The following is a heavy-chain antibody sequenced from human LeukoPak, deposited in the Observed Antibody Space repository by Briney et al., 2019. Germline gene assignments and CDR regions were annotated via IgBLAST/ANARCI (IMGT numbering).Heavy chain of an antibody. CDR2: ISAYNGNT. D-gene: IGHD2-2*02. CDR1: GYTFTSYG. J-gene: IGHJ5*02. Sequence: ASVTVSCTASGYTFTSYGISWVRQAPGQGLEWMGWISAYNGNTNYAQKLQGRVTMTTDTSTSTAYMELRSLRSDDTAVYHCARGYCSSTSCYKGFDPWGQGTLVTVSS. V-gene: IGHV1-18*01. CDR3: ARGYCSSTSCYKGFDP.